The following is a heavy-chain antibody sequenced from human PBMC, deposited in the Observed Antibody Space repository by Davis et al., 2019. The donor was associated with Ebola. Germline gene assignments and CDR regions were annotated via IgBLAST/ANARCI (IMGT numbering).Heavy chain of an antibody. J-gene: IGHJ6*04. CDR3: ARDQDIVVVPAARLGLQYYYGMDV. V-gene: IGHV3-30-3*01. CDR1: GFTFSSYA. Sequence: PGGSLRLSCAASGFTFSSYAMLWVRQAPGKGLDWVAVISDDGSTGYYADSVKGRFTISRDNSKNTLYLQMNSLRAEDTALYYCARDQDIVVVPAARLGLQYYYGMDVWGKGTTVTVSS. CDR2: ISDDGSTG. D-gene: IGHD2-2*01.